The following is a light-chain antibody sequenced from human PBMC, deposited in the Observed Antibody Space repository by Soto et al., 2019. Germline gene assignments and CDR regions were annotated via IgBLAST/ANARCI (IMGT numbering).Light chain of an antibody. CDR2: GAS. V-gene: IGKV3-20*01. CDR3: QQYGSSPLFP. Sequence: IVLTQAPGTLSLSPGERATLSCRASQSVSSSYLAWYQQKPGQAPRLLIYGASSRATGIPDRFSGSGSGTDFALIISRREPEDFAVYYCQQYGSSPLFPFGPGNKVDIK. J-gene: IGKJ3*01. CDR1: QSVSSSY.